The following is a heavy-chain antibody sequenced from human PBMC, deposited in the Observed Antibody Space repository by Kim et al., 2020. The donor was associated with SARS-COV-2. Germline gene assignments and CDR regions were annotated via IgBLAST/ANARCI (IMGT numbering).Heavy chain of an antibody. CDR3: AKENSGSYLLADY. CDR1: GFTFSSYA. V-gene: IGHV3-33*06. Sequence: GGSLRLSCAASGFTFSSYAMHWVRQAPGKGLEWVAVIWYDGSNKYYADSVKGRFTISRDNSKNTLYLQMNSLRAEDTAVYYCAKENSGSYLLADYWGQGTLVTVSS. CDR2: IWYDGSNK. D-gene: IGHD1-26*01. J-gene: IGHJ4*02.